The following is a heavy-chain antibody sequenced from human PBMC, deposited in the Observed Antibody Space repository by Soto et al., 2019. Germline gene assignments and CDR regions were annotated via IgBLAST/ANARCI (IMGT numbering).Heavy chain of an antibody. CDR2: INPSSGST. Sequence: ASVKVSCKASGYTFTSYYMHWVRQAPGQGLEWMGIINPSSGSTSYAQKFQGRVTMTRDTFTSTVYMELSSLRSEDTAVYYCAKGITGPKGYDSSGYYSGLDYWGQGTLVTVSS. D-gene: IGHD3-22*01. V-gene: IGHV1-46*01. J-gene: IGHJ4*02. CDR3: AKGITGPKGYDSSGYYSGLDY. CDR1: GYTFTSYY.